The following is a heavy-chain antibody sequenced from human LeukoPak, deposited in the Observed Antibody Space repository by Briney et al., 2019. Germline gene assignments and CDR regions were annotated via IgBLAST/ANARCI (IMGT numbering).Heavy chain of an antibody. Sequence: SETLSLTCTGSGGSISSYYWSWIRQPPGKGLEWIGYIYYSGSTNYNPSLKSRVTISVDTSKNQFSLKLSSVTAVDTAVYYCARDSAGRGYSGYDDALDIWGQGTMVTVSS. J-gene: IGHJ3*02. CDR3: ARDSAGRGYSGYDDALDI. V-gene: IGHV4-59*01. CDR2: IYYSGST. D-gene: IGHD5-12*01. CDR1: GGSISSYY.